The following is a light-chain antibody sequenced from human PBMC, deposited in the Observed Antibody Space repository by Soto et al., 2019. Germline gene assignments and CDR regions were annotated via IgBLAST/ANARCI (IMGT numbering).Light chain of an antibody. CDR2: EGG. CDR3: FSFARRSTLI. Sequence: QSVLTQPASVSGSPGQSITISCTGTSSDVGNYNLVSWYQQYPGKAPKLMIYEGGKRPSGVSNRFSGSKSGNTASLTISGLHAAGEGDYYFFSFARRSTLIFGGGTKLTVL. J-gene: IGLJ2*01. CDR1: SSDVGNYNL. V-gene: IGLV2-23*01.